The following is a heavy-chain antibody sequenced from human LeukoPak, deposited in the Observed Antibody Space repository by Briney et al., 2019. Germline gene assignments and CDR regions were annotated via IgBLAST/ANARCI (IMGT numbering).Heavy chain of an antibody. Sequence: GGSLRLSCAAPGFTYNSYAMNWVRQAPGKRLERVSTIGSRGNNTYYTASVKGRFTSSRDNSKNTLFLQMNSLRVDDTAVYYCAKDVRTKRPPPEGFDYWGQGTLVTVSS. CDR3: AKDVRTKRPPPEGFDY. V-gene: IGHV3-23*01. D-gene: IGHD1-14*01. CDR2: IGSRGNNT. CDR1: GFTYNSYA. J-gene: IGHJ4*02.